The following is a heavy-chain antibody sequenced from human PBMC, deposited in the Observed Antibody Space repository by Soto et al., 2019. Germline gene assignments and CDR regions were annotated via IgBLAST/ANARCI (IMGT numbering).Heavy chain of an antibody. CDR1: GYTFTSYA. CDR2: INAGNGNT. D-gene: IGHD3-3*01. J-gene: IGHJ5*02. Sequence: QVQLVQSGAEVKKPGASVKVSCKASGYTFTSYAMHWVRQAPGQRLEWMGWINAGNGNTKYSQKFQGRVNITRDTSASTAYMERSSLRSEDTAVYYCARDRGLRFLEWLSKTGFDPWGQGTLVTVSS. V-gene: IGHV1-3*01. CDR3: ARDRGLRFLEWLSKTGFDP.